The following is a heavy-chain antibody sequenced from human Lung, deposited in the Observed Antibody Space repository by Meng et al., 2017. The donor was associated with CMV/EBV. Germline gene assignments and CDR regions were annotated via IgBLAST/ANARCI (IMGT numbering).Heavy chain of an antibody. V-gene: IGHV3-7*01. J-gene: IGHJ1*01. CDR1: FTLSNYG. D-gene: IGHD3-22*01. CDR2: IKQGGSEK. CDR3: ATDENYYERSGEGYFQH. Sequence: FTLSNYGMTWVRQATGRGLEWVGNIKQGGSEKHYVDTVKDRVAISKDKAKNSLYLQMNSLRAEDTAVYYCATDENYYERSGEGYFQHWGQGTLVTVSS.